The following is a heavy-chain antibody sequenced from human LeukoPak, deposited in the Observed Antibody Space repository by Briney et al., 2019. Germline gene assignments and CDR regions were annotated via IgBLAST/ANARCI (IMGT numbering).Heavy chain of an antibody. Sequence: GGSLRLSCAASGFTFSTYAMSWVRQAPGKGLEWVSTIDTSGDNTYYADSVKGRFTISRDNSRNTLFLQMNSLRAEDTAVYYCAKDRPNYYADNGHYYRRNGDYWGQGTLVTVSS. V-gene: IGHV3-23*01. D-gene: IGHD3-22*01. CDR2: IDTSGDNT. J-gene: IGHJ4*02. CDR1: GFTFSTYA. CDR3: AKDRPNYYADNGHYYRRNGDY.